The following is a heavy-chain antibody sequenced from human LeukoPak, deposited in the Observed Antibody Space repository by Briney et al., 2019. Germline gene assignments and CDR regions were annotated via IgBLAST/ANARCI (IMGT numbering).Heavy chain of an antibody. CDR3: AREGRENIAIGVD. V-gene: IGHV4-38-2*02. D-gene: IGHD3-16*02. Sequence: SETLSLTCTVSGYPISSGYYWGWFRQPPGRGVEWIASISHSGSPYYNPSLNSRVTISEDLSRNVFSLTLNSATAADAAVYYCAREGRENIAIGVDWGQGALVTVSS. CDR1: GYPISSGYY. J-gene: IGHJ4*02. CDR2: ISHSGSP.